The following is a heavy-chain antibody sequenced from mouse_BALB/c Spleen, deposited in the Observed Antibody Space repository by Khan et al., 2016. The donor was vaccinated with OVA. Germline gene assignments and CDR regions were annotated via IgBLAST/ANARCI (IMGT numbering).Heavy chain of an antibody. V-gene: IGHV5-17*02. CDR2: ISSGSSTI. J-gene: IGHJ1*01. D-gene: IGHD2-1*01. Sequence: DVQLVESGGGLVQPGGSRKLSCAASGFTFSNFGMHWVRQAPKKGLEWVAYISSGSSTIYYVDTVKGRFTISRDNLKDTLFLQMTSLRSEDTAMYYCSRSGGNFHWYFDVWGAGASVTVSS. CDR3: SRSGGNFHWYFDV. CDR1: GFTFSNFG.